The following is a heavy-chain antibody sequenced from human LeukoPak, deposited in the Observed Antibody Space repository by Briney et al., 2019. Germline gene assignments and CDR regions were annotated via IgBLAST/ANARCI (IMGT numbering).Heavy chain of an antibody. D-gene: IGHD6-13*01. CDR3: AREEPSYRSSWGPFDY. Sequence: PGGSLRLSCAASGFTFSSYAMHWVRQAPGKGLEWVAVISYDGSNKYYADSVKGRFTTSRDNSKNTLYLQMNSLRAEDTAVYYCAREEPSYRSSWGPFDYWGQGTLVTVSS. CDR2: ISYDGSNK. J-gene: IGHJ4*02. CDR1: GFTFSSYA. V-gene: IGHV3-30*04.